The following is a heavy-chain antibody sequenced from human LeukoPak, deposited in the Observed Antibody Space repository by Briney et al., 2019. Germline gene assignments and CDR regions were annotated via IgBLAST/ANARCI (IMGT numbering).Heavy chain of an antibody. CDR1: GFTFGSYA. Sequence: TGGSLRLSCAASGFTFGSYAMYWVRQAPGKGLEWVSGIFGSGGSAHYADSVKGRFTISRDNSKNTVYLQMDSLRVEDTAIYYCAKTTTGYSSGRYPAWPIDYWSQGTLVAVSS. J-gene: IGHJ4*02. V-gene: IGHV3-23*01. D-gene: IGHD6-25*01. CDR3: AKTTTGYSSGRYPAWPIDY. CDR2: IFGSGGSA.